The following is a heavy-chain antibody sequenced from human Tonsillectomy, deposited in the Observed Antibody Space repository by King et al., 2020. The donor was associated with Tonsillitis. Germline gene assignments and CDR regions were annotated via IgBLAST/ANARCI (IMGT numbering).Heavy chain of an antibody. J-gene: IGHJ6*02. CDR3: ASPREQLVRDYYYNGLDV. CDR1: GGTFNSNG. Sequence: QLVQSGAEVRKPGSSVKVSCKASGGTFNSNGLTWVRQAPGQGLEWMGGIIPIFGTTNYAQKFQGRVTISADKVTSTAYMELSSLKSDDTAVYYCASPREQLVRDYYYNGLDVWGQGTPVTVSS. D-gene: IGHD6-13*01. CDR2: IIPIFGTT. V-gene: IGHV1-69*06.